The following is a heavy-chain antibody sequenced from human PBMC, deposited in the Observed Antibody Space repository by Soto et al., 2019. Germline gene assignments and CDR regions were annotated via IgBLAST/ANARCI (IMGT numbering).Heavy chain of an antibody. CDR3: AKDRARRGWEIVNYYYYGMDV. D-gene: IGHD1-26*01. J-gene: IGHJ6*02. CDR1: GFTFSSYG. CDR2: ISNDGSNK. V-gene: IGHV3-30*18. Sequence: GGSLRLSCAASGFTFSSYGMHWVRQAPGKGLEWVAVISNDGSNKYYADSVKGRFTISRDNSKNTLYLQMNSLRAEDTAVYYCAKDRARRGWEIVNYYYYGMDVWGQGTTVTVSS.